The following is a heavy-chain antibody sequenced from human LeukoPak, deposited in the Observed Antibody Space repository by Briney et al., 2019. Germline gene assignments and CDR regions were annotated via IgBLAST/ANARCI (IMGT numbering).Heavy chain of an antibody. J-gene: IGHJ6*02. V-gene: IGHV1-69*04. D-gene: IGHD5-18*01. CDR3: AREGLEVYSYGRWGDGMDV. CDR1: GGTFSSYA. CDR2: IIPILGIA. Sequence: SVKVSCKASGGTFSSYAISWVRQAPGQGLEWMGRIIPILGIANYAQKFQGRVTITADKSTSTAYMELSSLRSEDTAVYYCAREGLEVYSYGRWGDGMDVWGQGTTVTVSS.